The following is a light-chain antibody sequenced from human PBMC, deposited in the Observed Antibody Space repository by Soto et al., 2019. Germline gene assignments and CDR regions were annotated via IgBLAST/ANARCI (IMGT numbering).Light chain of an antibody. CDR2: DAS. V-gene: IGKV3-15*01. Sequence: EVLMTQSPATLSVSPGERATLSCRASQSVSGKLAWYQQKPGQAPRLLIYDASTRATGIPARFSGSGSGTEFTLTISSLQSEDFAVYYCQQSNNWRWKFGQGTKVDIK. CDR3: QQSNNWRWK. CDR1: QSVSGK. J-gene: IGKJ1*01.